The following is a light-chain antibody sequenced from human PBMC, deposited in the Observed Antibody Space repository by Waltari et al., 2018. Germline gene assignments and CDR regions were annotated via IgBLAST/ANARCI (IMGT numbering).Light chain of an antibody. CDR1: RSDVGSYSY. CDR3: SSYTTTTTLV. J-gene: IGLJ1*01. Sequence: QSAPTQPASVSVSPGQSITISCTGTRSDVGSYSYVSWYRQYPGKAPELLIYEVTHRPSGVSDRCSGSRSGSTASLTISGLQTEDEADYFCSSYTTTTTLVFGTGTKVIVL. V-gene: IGLV2-14*01. CDR2: EVT.